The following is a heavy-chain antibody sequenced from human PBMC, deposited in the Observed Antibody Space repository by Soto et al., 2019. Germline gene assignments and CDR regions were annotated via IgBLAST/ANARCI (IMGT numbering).Heavy chain of an antibody. CDR3: ARGYNDGSARDVGDH. V-gene: IGHV1-18*04. D-gene: IGHD1-20*01. Sequence: QVLLVQSGAEVKKPGASVKVSCKASGYSFSTYGVSWVRQAPGQGLEWMGWLNTGDGNTAYAQKLQGRITLTTDTSTTTAYMELRSLRADDTAIYYCARGYNDGSARDVGDHLGQGTLVTVSS. J-gene: IGHJ4*02. CDR1: GYSFSTYG. CDR2: LNTGDGNT.